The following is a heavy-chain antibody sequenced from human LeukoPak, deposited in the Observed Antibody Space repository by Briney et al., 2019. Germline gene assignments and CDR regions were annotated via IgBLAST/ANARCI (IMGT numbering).Heavy chain of an antibody. CDR2: IYYSGST. CDR3: ARGGGYYTPTFDY. J-gene: IGHJ4*02. CDR1: GGSIGSYY. D-gene: IGHD1-26*01. V-gene: IGHV4-59*01. Sequence: SETLSLTCTVSGGSIGSYYWSWIRQPPGKGLEWIGYIYYSGSTNYNPSLKSRVTISVDTSKNQFSLKLSSVTAADTAVYYCARGGGYYTPTFDYWGQGTLVTVSS.